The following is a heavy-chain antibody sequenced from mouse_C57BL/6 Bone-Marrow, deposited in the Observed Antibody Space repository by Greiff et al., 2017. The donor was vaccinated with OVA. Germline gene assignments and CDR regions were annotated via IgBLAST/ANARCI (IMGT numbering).Heavy chain of an antibody. Sequence: QVQLQQPGAELVMPGASVKLSCKASGFTFTSYWMHWVKQRPGQGLEWIGEIDPSDSYTNYNQKFKGKFTLSVDKSSSTAYMQLSSLTSEDSAVYYCARGGKILRPCAYWGQGTLVTVSA. J-gene: IGHJ3*01. V-gene: IGHV1-69*01. D-gene: IGHD1-2*01. CDR2: IDPSDSYT. CDR1: GFTFTSYW. CDR3: ARGGKILRPCAY.